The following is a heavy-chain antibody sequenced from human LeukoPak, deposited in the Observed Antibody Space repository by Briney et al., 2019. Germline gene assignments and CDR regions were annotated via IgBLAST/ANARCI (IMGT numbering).Heavy chain of an antibody. CDR2: IKVDESEK. CDR3: ARGLPYYDV. Sequence: GGSLRLSCAASGFTFSIYWMSWVRQAPGKGLEWVANIKVDESEKYYVDSVKGRFTISRDNAKNSLYLQMNSLRAEDTAVYYCARGLPYYDVWGQGTLVTVSS. V-gene: IGHV3-7*01. D-gene: IGHD3-10*02. CDR1: GFTFSIYW. J-gene: IGHJ1*01.